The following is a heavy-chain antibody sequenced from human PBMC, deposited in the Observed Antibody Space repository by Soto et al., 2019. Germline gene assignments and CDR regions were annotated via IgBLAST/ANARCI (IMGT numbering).Heavy chain of an antibody. V-gene: IGHV4-31*03. CDR3: ARGLSVTLLDN. CDR2: IYYSGST. Sequence: QVQLQESGPGLVKPSQTLSLTCTVSGGSISTGGYYWTWIRQHPGKGLEWIGYIYYSGSTYYNPSLKNRVTISVDTSKNQFSLKLSSVTAADTAVYYCARGLSVTLLDNWGQGTLVTVSS. D-gene: IGHD4-17*01. J-gene: IGHJ4*02. CDR1: GGSISTGGYY.